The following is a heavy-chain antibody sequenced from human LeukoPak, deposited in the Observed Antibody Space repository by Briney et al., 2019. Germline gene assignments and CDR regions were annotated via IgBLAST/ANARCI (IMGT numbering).Heavy chain of an antibody. J-gene: IGHJ4*02. CDR1: GGTFSSYA. CDR2: IIPIFGTA. D-gene: IGHD3-22*01. V-gene: IGHV1-69*13. CDR3: ARTLYYYDSSGYEGGY. Sequence: ASVKVSCKASGGTFSSYAISWVRQAPGQGLEWMGGIIPIFGTANYAQKFQGRVTITADESTSTAYMELSSLRSEDTAVYYCARTLYYYDSSGYEGGYWGQGTLVTVSS.